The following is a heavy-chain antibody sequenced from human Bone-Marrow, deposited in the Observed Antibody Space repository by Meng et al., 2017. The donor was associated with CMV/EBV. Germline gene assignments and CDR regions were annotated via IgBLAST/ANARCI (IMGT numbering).Heavy chain of an antibody. CDR3: GGGKVQPEYYYNGMDV. D-gene: IGHD1-1*01. CDR1: GFTFGDYA. J-gene: IGHJ6*02. V-gene: IGHV3-49*04. CDR2: IRSKAYGGTT. Sequence: GGPLRLSCTAPGFTFGDYAMSWVRQAPGKGLEWVGFIRSKAYGGTTEYAASVKGRFTISRDDSKSIAYLQMNSLKTEDTAVYYCGGGKVQPEYYYNGMDVWGQGTTVTVSS.